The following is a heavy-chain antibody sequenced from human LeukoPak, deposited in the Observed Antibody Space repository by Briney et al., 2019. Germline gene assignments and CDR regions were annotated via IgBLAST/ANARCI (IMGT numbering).Heavy chain of an antibody. CDR2: ISYDGSNK. J-gene: IGHJ3*02. D-gene: IGHD3-22*01. Sequence: PGGSLRLSCAASGFTFSSYAMHWVRQAPGKGLEWVAVISYDGSNKYYADSVKGRFTISRDNSKNTLYLQMNSLRAEDTAVYYCAKAGGGYYFDAFDIWGQGTMVTVSS. CDR1: GFTFSSYA. V-gene: IGHV3-30-3*01. CDR3: AKAGGGYYFDAFDI.